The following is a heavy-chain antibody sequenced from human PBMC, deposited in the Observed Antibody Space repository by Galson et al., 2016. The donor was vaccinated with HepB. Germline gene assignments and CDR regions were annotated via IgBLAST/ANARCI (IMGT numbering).Heavy chain of an antibody. J-gene: IGHJ4*02. D-gene: IGHD2-2*01. V-gene: IGHV3-11*01. CDR2: ISSSGSSI. Sequence: SLRLSCAASGFTFSDYYMSWIRQAPGKGLEWISYISSSGSSIDYADSVKGRFTISRDNAKDSLYLQMNSLRADDTAMYYCARDPLALVVPPGITWGQGTLVSVSS. CDR1: GFTFSDYY. CDR3: ARDPLALVVPPGIT.